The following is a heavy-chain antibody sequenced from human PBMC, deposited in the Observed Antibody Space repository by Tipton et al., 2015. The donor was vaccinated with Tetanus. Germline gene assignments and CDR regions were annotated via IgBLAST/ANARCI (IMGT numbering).Heavy chain of an antibody. CDR3: ARANYDFPKKGPFDS. V-gene: IGHV4-59*02. J-gene: IGHJ4*02. D-gene: IGHD3-3*01. Sequence: TLSLTCTVSGDSVSGYYWSWIRQPPGKGLEWIGYVYYTGSTNHNPSLKSRVTISMDTSKNQFSLKLTSVTAADTAAYYCARANYDFPKKGPFDSWGQGTLVIVSS. CDR2: VYYTGST. CDR1: GDSVSGYY.